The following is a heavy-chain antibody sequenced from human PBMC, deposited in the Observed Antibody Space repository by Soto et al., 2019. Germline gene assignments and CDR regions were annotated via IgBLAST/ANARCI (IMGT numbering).Heavy chain of an antibody. D-gene: IGHD5-12*01. CDR1: GGSISSYY. J-gene: IGHJ6*02. CDR3: ARDRVVATQNYYYYGMAV. CDR2: IYYSGST. Sequence: SETLSLTCTVSGGSISSYYWSWIRQPPGKGLEWIGYIYYSGSTNYNPSLKSRVTISVDTSKNKFSLKLSSVTAADTAVYYCARDRVVATQNYYYYGMAVWGQGTTVTASS. V-gene: IGHV4-59*01.